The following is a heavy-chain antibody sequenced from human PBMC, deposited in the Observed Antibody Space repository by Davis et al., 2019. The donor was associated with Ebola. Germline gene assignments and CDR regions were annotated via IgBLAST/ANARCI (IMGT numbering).Heavy chain of an antibody. CDR3: ARARYCSSTSCYRYGWYFDL. V-gene: IGHV4-59*01. CDR2: IYYSGST. CDR1: GGSISSYY. D-gene: IGHD2-2*01. J-gene: IGHJ2*01. Sequence: LSLTCTVSGGSISSYYWSWIRQPPGKGLEWIGYIYYSGSTNYNPSLKSRVTISVDTSKNQFSLKLSSVTAADTAVYYCARARYCSSTSCYRYGWYFDLWGRGTLVTVSS.